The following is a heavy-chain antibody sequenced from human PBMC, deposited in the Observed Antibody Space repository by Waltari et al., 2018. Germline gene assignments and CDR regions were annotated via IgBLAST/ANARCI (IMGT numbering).Heavy chain of an antibody. CDR2: ISDGGGII. Sequence: LSTYVMNGVRQAPEKGLEWVSSISDGGGIINYADSVKGRFTISRDNSKNTVYLQMKSLRAEDTAVYYCARGSGVDYWGQGTLVTISS. CDR1: LSTYV. V-gene: IGHV3-23*01. D-gene: IGHD7-27*01. CDR3: ARGSGVDY. J-gene: IGHJ4*02.